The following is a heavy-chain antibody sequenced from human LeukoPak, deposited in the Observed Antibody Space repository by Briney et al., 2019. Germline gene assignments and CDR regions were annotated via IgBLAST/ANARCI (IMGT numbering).Heavy chain of an antibody. CDR3: AKVRLYGDYPEIDY. Sequence: GGSLRLSCAASGFTFSSYWMSWVRQAPGKGLEWVANIKQDGSEKYYVDSVKGRFTISRDNAKNSLYLQMNSLRAEDTAVYYCAKVRLYGDYPEIDYWGQGTLVAVSS. V-gene: IGHV3-7*03. CDR1: GFTFSSYW. D-gene: IGHD4-17*01. CDR2: IKQDGSEK. J-gene: IGHJ4*02.